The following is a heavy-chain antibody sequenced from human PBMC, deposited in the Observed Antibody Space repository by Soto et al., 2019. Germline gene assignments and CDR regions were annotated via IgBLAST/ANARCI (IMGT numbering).Heavy chain of an antibody. V-gene: IGHV3-15*01. CDR3: ATDLPTEGAGEFDY. J-gene: IGHJ4*02. CDR2: VTTGGPT. D-gene: IGHD1-26*01. CDR1: GFTFKTAW. Sequence: PGGSLRLSCVASGFTFKTAWMAWVRQAPGKGLEWVGHVTTGGPTHCAAPVKGKFTISRDDSKNTAYLQMNSLKAEDTAVYYCATDLPTEGAGEFDYWGQGTPVTVSS.